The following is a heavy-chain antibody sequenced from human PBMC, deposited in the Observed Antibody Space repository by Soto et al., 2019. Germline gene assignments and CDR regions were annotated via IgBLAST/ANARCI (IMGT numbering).Heavy chain of an antibody. CDR2: ISGSGGST. D-gene: IGHD3-16*01. V-gene: IGHV3-23*01. CDR3: ARYLRDGAFDI. Sequence: GGSLRLSCAASGFTFSSYAMSWVRQAPGKGLEWVSAISGSGGSTYYADSVKGRFTIPRGNSKNTLYLQMNSLRAEDTAVYYCARYLRDGAFDIWGQGTMVTVSS. CDR1: GFTFSSYA. J-gene: IGHJ3*02.